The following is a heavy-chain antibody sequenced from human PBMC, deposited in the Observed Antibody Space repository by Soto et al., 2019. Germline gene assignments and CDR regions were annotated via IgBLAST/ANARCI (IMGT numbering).Heavy chain of an antibody. Sequence: QVQLVESGGGVVQPGRSLRLSCAASGFTFSSYGMHWVRQAPGKGLEWVAVIWYDGSNKYYADSVKGRFTISRDNSKNTLYLQMNSLRAEDTAVYYCARDFRAGYCSGGSCYRDYYYYYGMDVWGQGTTVTVSS. V-gene: IGHV3-33*01. CDR1: GFTFSSYG. CDR3: ARDFRAGYCSGGSCYRDYYYYYGMDV. D-gene: IGHD2-15*01. CDR2: IWYDGSNK. J-gene: IGHJ6*02.